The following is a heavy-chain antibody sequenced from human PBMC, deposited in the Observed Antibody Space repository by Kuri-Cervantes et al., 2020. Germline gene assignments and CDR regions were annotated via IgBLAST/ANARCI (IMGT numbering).Heavy chain of an antibody. V-gene: IGHV4-61*02. D-gene: IGHD6-6*01. CDR1: GGSISSGDYY. CDR3: ARAAYSSSSPFDY. Sequence: SETLSLTCTVSGGSISSGDYYWSWIRQPPGKGLEWIGRIYTSGITNYNPSLKSRVTISIDKSNNQFSLKLSSVTAADTAVYYCARAAYSSSSPFDYWGQGTLVTVSS. CDR2: IYTSGIT. J-gene: IGHJ4*02.